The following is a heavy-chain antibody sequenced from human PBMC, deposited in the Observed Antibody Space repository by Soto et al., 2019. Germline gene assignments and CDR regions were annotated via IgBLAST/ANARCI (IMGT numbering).Heavy chain of an antibody. CDR1: GGSFSGYY. V-gene: IGHV4-34*01. Sequence: QVQLQQWGAGLLKPSETLSLTCAVYGGSFSGYYWSWIRQPPGKGLEWIGEINHSGSTNYNPSLKSRVTISXXTXKXXFSLTLSSVTAADTAVYYCARVGSRYFGQGRKFDYWGQGTLVTVSS. D-gene: IGHD3-9*01. CDR2: INHSGST. CDR3: ARVGSRYFGQGRKFDY. J-gene: IGHJ4*02.